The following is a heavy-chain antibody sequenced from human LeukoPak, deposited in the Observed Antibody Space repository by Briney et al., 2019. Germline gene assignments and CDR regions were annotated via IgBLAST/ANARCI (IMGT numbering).Heavy chain of an antibody. CDR3: ARVIHLGELSLYDY. D-gene: IGHD3-16*02. CDR1: GYSFTTYW. CDR2: IDPSDSYT. J-gene: IGHJ4*02. Sequence: GESLKISCKGSGYSFTTYWITWVRQMHGKGLEWMGRIDPSDSYTNHSPSFQGHVTISADKSISTAHLQWSSLKASDTAMYYCARVIHLGELSLYDYWGQGTLVTVSS. V-gene: IGHV5-10-1*01.